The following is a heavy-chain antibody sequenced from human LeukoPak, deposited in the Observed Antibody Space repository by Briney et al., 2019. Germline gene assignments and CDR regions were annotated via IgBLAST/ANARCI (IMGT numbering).Heavy chain of an antibody. Sequence: GGSLRLSCAAYGFTFSGSTIHWVRQASGEGLEWVGRIRSKANNYATAYATSVKGRFTLSRDDSNNTAYLQMNSLKTEDTAVYYCARDNEWEDFDYWGQGTLVTVSS. J-gene: IGHJ4*02. CDR3: ARDNEWEDFDY. D-gene: IGHD1-26*01. V-gene: IGHV3-73*01. CDR1: GFTFSGST. CDR2: IRSKANNYAT.